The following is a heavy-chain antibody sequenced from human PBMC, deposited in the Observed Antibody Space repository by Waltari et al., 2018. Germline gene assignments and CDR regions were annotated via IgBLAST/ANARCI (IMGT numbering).Heavy chain of an antibody. V-gene: IGHV4-34*01. Sequence: QVQLQQWGAGLLKPSETLSLTCAVYGGSFSGYYWSWISHAPGKGLEWVWVINNIGSTNYNPALKSRVTISVDTSKNQFSLKLSSVTAADTAVYYCARRKVVATIDYWGQGTLVTVSS. J-gene: IGHJ4*02. D-gene: IGHD2-15*01. CDR3: ARRKVVATIDY. CDR1: GGSFSGYY. CDR2: INNIGST.